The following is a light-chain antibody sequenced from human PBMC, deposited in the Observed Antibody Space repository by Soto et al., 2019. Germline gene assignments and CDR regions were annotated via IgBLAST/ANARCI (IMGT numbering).Light chain of an antibody. V-gene: IGKV3D-15*01. CDR3: QQYTYWPL. CDR1: QTVDSN. Sequence: EIVMTQSPATLSVSPGERATLSCRVSQTVDSNLAWYQQRPGLAPRLLIYAASTRATGIPARFSGSGSGTAFTLTISSLQSEDFAVYYCQQYTYWPLFGQGTKVEVK. CDR2: AAS. J-gene: IGKJ1*01.